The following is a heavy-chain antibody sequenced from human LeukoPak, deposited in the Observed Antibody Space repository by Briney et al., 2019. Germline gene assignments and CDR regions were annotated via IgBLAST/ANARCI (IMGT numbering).Heavy chain of an antibody. CDR2: LNPKTGTT. V-gene: IGHV1-46*01. Sequence: ASVKVSCKASGFTLTSYYFFWVRLAPGQGLEWMGLLNPKTGTTRYAQKFQGRVNMTRDTSTSTVYMELSSLRSEDTAIYYCVRDQRRIEVAGYYSDYWGQGTLVTVSS. CDR3: VRDQRRIEVAGYYSDY. D-gene: IGHD6-19*01. J-gene: IGHJ4*02. CDR1: GFTLTSYY.